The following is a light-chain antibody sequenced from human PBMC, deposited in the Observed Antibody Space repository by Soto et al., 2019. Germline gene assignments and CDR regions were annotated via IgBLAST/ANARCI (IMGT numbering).Light chain of an antibody. CDR3: SSYAGSSNV. CDR1: SSDVGGYNY. CDR2: EVN. J-gene: IGLJ1*01. Sequence: LTKPPCASGSPGQSVAISCTGTSSDVGGYNYVSWYQQHPGKAPKLMIYEVNKRPSGVPDRFSGSKSGNTASLTVSGLQAEDEADYYCSSYAGSSNVFGTGTKVTVL. V-gene: IGLV2-8*01.